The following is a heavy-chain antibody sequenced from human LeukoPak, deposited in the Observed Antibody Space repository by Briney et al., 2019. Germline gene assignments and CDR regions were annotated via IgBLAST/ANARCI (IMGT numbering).Heavy chain of an antibody. CDR3: ARGVSSSNYYYYYMDV. V-gene: IGHV1-2*02. Sequence: ASVKVSCRASGYTFTGYYIHWVRQAPGQGLEWMGWINPTSGGTNYAQKFQGRVTLTRDTSISTAYMELSSLRSEDTAVYYCARGVSSSNYYYYYMDVWGKGTTVTVSS. CDR2: INPTSGGT. J-gene: IGHJ6*03. D-gene: IGHD6-19*01. CDR1: GYTFTGYY.